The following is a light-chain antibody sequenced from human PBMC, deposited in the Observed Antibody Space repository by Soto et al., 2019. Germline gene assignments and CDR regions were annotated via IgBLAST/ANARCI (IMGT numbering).Light chain of an antibody. CDR2: EVS. V-gene: IGLV2-14*01. CDR3: SSYTSSFYV. CDR1: SSDVGGYNY. J-gene: IGLJ1*01. Sequence: QSALAQPASVSGSPGQSITISCTGTSSDVGGYNYVSWYQQHPGKAPKLMIYEVSNRPSGVSNRFSGSKSGNTASLTISGLQAEDEADYYCSSYTSSFYVFGTGTKATVL.